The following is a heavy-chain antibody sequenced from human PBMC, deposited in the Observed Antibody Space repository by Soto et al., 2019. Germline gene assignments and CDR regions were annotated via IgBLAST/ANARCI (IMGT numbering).Heavy chain of an antibody. V-gene: IGHV2-26*04. CDR1: GFSLSNAGLG. J-gene: IGHJ5*02. CDR2: IFSNDEK. Sequence: QVTVKESGPVLVKPTETLTLTCTVSGFSLSNAGLGVSWIRQPPGKALEWLAHIFSNDEKSYSTSLKSRLTVSKDASKSQVVLIMTNMDPVDTATLYCASTYSSSMYGFDPWGQGTLITVSS. CDR3: ASTYSSSMYGFDP. D-gene: IGHD6-13*01.